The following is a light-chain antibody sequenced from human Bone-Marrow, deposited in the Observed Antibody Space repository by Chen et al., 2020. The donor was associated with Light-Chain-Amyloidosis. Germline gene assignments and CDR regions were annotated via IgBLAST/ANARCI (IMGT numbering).Light chain of an antibody. CDR1: RSDIGGYNY. J-gene: IGLJ2*01. Sequence: QSALTQPASVSASLGQSITISCTGIRSDIGGYNYVFWSQQHPGRAPKLMIYDVSNRPSGVSHRFSGPKSSNTASLTISGLQAEDEADYYCSSYTTTSAPLIFGGGTKLTVL. V-gene: IGLV2-14*03. CDR2: DVS. CDR3: SSYTTTSAPLI.